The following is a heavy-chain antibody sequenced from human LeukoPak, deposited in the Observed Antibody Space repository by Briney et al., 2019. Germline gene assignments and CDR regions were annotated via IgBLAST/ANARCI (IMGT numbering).Heavy chain of an antibody. CDR3: ARGGFGIVVVSAIDY. V-gene: IGHV3-74*01. J-gene: IGHJ4*02. D-gene: IGHD2-21*01. Sequence: GGSLRLSCAASGFTFRSYWMHWVRQAPGKALVWVSRINSDGSSTTYADSVKGRFTMSRDNAKNTLYLQMNSLRAEDTAVYYCARGGFGIVVVSAIDYWGQGTLVTVSS. CDR1: GFTFRSYW. CDR2: INSDGSST.